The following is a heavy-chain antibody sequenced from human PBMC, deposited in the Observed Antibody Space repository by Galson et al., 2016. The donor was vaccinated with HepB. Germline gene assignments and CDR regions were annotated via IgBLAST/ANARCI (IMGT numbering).Heavy chain of an antibody. CDR3: ARLETADRYFDS. Sequence: TLSLTCTVSGGSISSGGYYWSWIRQHPGQGLEWIGYMYYSGSTYYNPSLKSRLTISLDTSKNQFSLKLRYVTAADTAVYYCARLETADRYFDSWGQGLLVAVSS. J-gene: IGHJ4*02. CDR2: MYYSGST. V-gene: IGHV4-31*03. CDR1: GGSISSGGYY. D-gene: IGHD7-27*01.